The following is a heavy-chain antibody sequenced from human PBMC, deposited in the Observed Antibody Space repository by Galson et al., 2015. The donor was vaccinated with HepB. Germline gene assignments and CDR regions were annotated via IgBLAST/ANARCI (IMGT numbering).Heavy chain of an antibody. D-gene: IGHD3-3*01. V-gene: IGHV1-18*04. CDR1: GYTFTSYG. Sequence: SVKVSCKASGYTFTSYGISWVRQAPGQGLEWMGWISAYNGNTNYAQKLQGRVTMTTDTSTNTAYMELRSLRSDDTAVYYCAREDYDFWSGRLGYGMDVWGQGTTVTVSS. CDR3: AREDYDFWSGRLGYGMDV. CDR2: ISAYNGNT. J-gene: IGHJ6*02.